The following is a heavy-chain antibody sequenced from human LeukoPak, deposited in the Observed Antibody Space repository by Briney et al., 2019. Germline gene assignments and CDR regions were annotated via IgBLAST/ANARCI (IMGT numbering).Heavy chain of an antibody. Sequence: GGSLRLSCAASGFTFSSYSMNWVRQAPGKGLEWVSSISSSSSYIYYADSVKGRFTISRDNAKNSLYLQMNSLRAEDTAVYYCARAGTGGSSWYGDVDYYYYYMDVWGKGTTVTVSS. D-gene: IGHD6-13*01. J-gene: IGHJ6*03. CDR1: GFTFSSYS. CDR3: ARAGTGGSSWYGDVDYYYYYMDV. V-gene: IGHV3-21*01. CDR2: ISSSSSYI.